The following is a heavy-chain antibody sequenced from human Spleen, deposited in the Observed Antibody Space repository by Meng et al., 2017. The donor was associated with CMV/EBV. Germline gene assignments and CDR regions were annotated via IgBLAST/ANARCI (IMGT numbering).Heavy chain of an antibody. CDR1: GYTLTGYY. J-gene: IGHJ4*02. V-gene: IGHV1-2*02. CDR3: ARDPMGTAMVTWGTDY. Sequence: SGYTLTGYYMHWVRQAPGQGLEWMGWINPNSGGTNYAQKFQGRVTMTRDTSISTAYMELSRLRSDDTAVYYCARDPMGTAMVTWGTDYWGQGTLVTVSS. CDR2: INPNSGGT. D-gene: IGHD5-18*01.